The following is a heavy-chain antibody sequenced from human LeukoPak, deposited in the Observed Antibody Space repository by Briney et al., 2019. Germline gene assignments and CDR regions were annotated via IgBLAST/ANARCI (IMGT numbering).Heavy chain of an antibody. CDR2: IKGDGSVK. J-gene: IGHJ4*02. Sequence: GGSPRLSCVASGFTYSDYWMSWVRQGPGKGLEWVATIKGDGSVKNYVDSVKGRFTISRDNAKNSVFLQMDSLRVEDTALYYCARRGLHDYWGQGTLVTVSS. V-gene: IGHV3-7*03. CDR3: ARRGLHDY. CDR1: GFTYSDYW. D-gene: IGHD5/OR15-5a*01.